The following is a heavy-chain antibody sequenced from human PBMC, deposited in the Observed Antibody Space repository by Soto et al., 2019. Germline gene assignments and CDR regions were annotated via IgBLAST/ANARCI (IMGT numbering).Heavy chain of an antibody. CDR2: SYYSGTT. V-gene: IGHV4-39*01. J-gene: IGHJ5*02. CDR1: CASISVHSYY. D-gene: IGHD4-17*01. Sequence: SETLSLTCTVSCASISVHSYYWTWIRQPPGKGLEWIGSSYYSGTTYFNPSLKSRATISVDTSKNQFSLRLTSVTAADTAIYYCVHPRSTVQIPPTWGQGTLVTVSS. CDR3: VHPRSTVQIPPT.